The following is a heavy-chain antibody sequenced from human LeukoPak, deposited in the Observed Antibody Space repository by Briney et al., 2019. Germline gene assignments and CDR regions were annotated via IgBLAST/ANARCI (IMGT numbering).Heavy chain of an antibody. CDR2: ISAYNGNT. D-gene: IGHD3-22*01. CDR1: GYTFTSYG. J-gene: IGHJ4*02. V-gene: IGHV1-18*01. CDR3: ARYQAVIPSGGYPDY. Sequence: ASVKVSCKASGYTFTSYGISWVRQAPGQGLEWMGWISAYNGNTNYAQKLQGRVTMTTDTSTSTAYMELRSLRSDDTAVYYCARYQAVIPSGGYPDYWGQGTLVTVSS.